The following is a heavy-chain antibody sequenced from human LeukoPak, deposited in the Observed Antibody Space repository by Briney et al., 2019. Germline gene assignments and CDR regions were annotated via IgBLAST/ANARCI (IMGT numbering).Heavy chain of an antibody. V-gene: IGHV3-23*01. D-gene: IGHD3-10*01. J-gene: IGHJ5*02. CDR1: GFTFSNYG. Sequence: GGSLRLSCAASGFTFSNYGMSWVRQAPGKGLEWVSGISGSSGSTYYADSVKGRFTISRDNSENTLYLEMNSLKAEDTALYYCAKDCYGSGSPRWFDPWGQGTLVTVSS. CDR3: AKDCYGSGSPRWFDP. CDR2: ISGSSGST.